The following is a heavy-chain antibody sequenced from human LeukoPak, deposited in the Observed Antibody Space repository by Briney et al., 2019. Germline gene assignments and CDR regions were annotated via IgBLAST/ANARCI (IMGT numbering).Heavy chain of an antibody. V-gene: IGHV3-11*04. CDR3: AKAHSYGLGYFDY. J-gene: IGHJ4*02. CDR2: ISSSGSTI. CDR1: GFTFSDYY. Sequence: GGSLRLSCAASGFTFSDYYMSWIRQAPGKGLEWVSYISSSGSTIYYADSVKGRFTISRDNSKNTLYLQMNSLRAEDTAVYYCAKAHSYGLGYFDYWGQGTLVTVSS. D-gene: IGHD5-18*01.